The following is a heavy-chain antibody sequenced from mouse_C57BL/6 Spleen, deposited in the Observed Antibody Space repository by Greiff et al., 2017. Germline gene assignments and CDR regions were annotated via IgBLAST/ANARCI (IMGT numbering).Heavy chain of an antibody. CDR3: TRGCFDV. CDR1: GFTFSDAC. J-gene: IGHJ1*03. Sequence: EVKLVESGGGLVQPGGSMKLSCAASGFTFSDACMDWVRQSPEKGLEWVAEIRNKANNNSTYYAEAVEGRFTISRDASKSIVYLQMSSLRAEDTGIYYCTRGCFDVWGTGTTVTVSS. CDR2: IRNKANNNST. V-gene: IGHV6-6*01.